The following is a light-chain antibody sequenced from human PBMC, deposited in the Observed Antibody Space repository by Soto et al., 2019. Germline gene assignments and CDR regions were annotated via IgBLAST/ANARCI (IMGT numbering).Light chain of an antibody. J-gene: IGLJ2*01. CDR2: DVS. CDR3: SSYTSSSTVI. Sequence: QSALTQPASVSGSPGQSITISCTGGSGDVGGYNYVSWYQQHPDKAPKLLIYDVSDRPSGVSNRFSGSKSGNTASLTISGLQAEDEGDYYCSSYTSSSTVIFGGGTKLTVL. V-gene: IGLV2-14*03. CDR1: SGDVGGYNY.